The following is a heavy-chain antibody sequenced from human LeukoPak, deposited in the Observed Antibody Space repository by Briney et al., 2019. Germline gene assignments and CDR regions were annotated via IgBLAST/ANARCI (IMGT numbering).Heavy chain of an antibody. Sequence: AGGSLSLSCAASGFTFSSYWMHWVRQAPGKGLVWVSRINSDGSSTSYADSVKGRFTISRDNAKNSLYLQMNSLRAEDTAVYYCARDDLQWEFGYWGQGTLVTVSS. CDR3: ARDDLQWEFGY. D-gene: IGHD1-26*01. CDR1: GFTFSSYW. CDR2: INSDGSST. V-gene: IGHV3-74*01. J-gene: IGHJ4*02.